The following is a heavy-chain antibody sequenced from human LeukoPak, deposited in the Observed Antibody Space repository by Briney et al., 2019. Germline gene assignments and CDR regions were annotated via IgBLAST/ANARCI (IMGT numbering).Heavy chain of an antibody. CDR3: ARGLQGHWFDS. V-gene: IGHV3-74*01. CDR2: MNTDGSNT. J-gene: IGHJ5*01. Sequence: GGSLRLSCAASGFTFSSYWMHWVRQAQGKGLVWVSRMNTDGSNTNYADSVKGRFTISRDNAKSTLYLQMNSLRAEDTAVYYCARGLQGHWFDSWGQGTLVTVSS. CDR1: GFTFSSYW. D-gene: IGHD5-18*01.